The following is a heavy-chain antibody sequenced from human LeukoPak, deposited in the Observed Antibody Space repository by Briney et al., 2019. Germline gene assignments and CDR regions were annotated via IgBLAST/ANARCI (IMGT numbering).Heavy chain of an antibody. V-gene: IGHV1-8*01. CDR1: GYTFTSYD. Sequence: GASVKVSCKASGYTFTSYDINWVRQATGQGLEWMGWMNPNSGNTGYAQKFQGRVTTTTTTSTSTAYMELSSLRSEDTAVYYCARSFRVRWFGEPHNWFAPCGQGTLVTVSS. J-gene: IGHJ5*02. D-gene: IGHD3-10*01. CDR3: ARSFRVRWFGEPHNWFAP. CDR2: MNPNSGNT.